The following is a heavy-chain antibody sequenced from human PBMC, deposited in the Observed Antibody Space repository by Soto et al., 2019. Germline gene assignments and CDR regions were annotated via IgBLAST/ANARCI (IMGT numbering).Heavy chain of an antibody. V-gene: IGHV3-13*01. D-gene: IGHD5-18*01. CDR3: VRAYSYRLPPYYFYCIGV. CDR2: IGTAGDT. CDR1: GFIFSAYD. J-gene: IGHJ6*03. Sequence: PGGSLRLSCAASGFIFSAYDMHWVRQATGKGLEWVSAIGTAGDTYYPGSVKGRFTVSRENAKNSLYLQMNSLTVGDTAVYYCVRAYSYRLPPYYFYCIGVWGKGTTVTVSS.